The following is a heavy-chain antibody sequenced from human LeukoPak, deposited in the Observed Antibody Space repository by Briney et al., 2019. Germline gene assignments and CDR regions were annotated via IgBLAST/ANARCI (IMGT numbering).Heavy chain of an antibody. Sequence: QPSETLSLTCTVSGGSISSYYWSWIRQPPGKGLEWIGYIYYSGSTNYNPSLKSRVTISVDTSKNQFSLKLSSVTAADTAVYYCARDGVEDGSTLNAFDIWGQGTMVTVSS. D-gene: IGHD6-13*01. V-gene: IGHV4-59*12. CDR3: ARDGVEDGSTLNAFDI. CDR1: GGSISSYY. J-gene: IGHJ3*02. CDR2: IYYSGST.